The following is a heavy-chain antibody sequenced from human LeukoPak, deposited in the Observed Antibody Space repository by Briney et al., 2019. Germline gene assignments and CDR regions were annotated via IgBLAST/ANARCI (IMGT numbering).Heavy chain of an antibody. CDR1: GYTFTSYY. CDR3: ARGPMIVVVITHGAFDI. D-gene: IGHD3-22*01. Sequence: ASVKVSCKASGYTFTSYYMHWVRQAPGQGLEWMGIINPSRGSTSYAQKFQGRVTMTRDTSTSTVYMELSSLRSEDTAVYYCARGPMIVVVITHGAFDIWGQGTMVTVSS. CDR2: INPSRGST. J-gene: IGHJ3*02. V-gene: IGHV1-46*01.